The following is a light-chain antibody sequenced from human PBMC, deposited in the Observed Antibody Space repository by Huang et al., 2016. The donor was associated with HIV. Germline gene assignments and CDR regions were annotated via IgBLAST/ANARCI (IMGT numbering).Light chain of an antibody. CDR2: GAS. Sequence: DVQITQSPSSLSASVGDRVNITCRASQNVNRYLNWYQQKPGEAPKLLIHGASNLQSRVPSRFAGSGSGTDFTLTMSSLQPEDSATYYCQQSARTPRTFGQGTKLEI. J-gene: IGKJ2*01. CDR3: QQSARTPRT. V-gene: IGKV1-39*01. CDR1: QNVNRY.